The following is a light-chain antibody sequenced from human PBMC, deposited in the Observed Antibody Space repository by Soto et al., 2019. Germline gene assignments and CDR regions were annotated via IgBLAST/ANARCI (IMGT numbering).Light chain of an antibody. CDR1: SSNIGNST. CDR2: ANN. CDR3: AAWDDSLNGYV. J-gene: IGLJ1*01. Sequence: QSVLTQAPSASGTPGQWVTISCSGSSSNIGNSTVNWYQQFPGTAPKLLIYANNRRPSGVPVRFSGSKSGTSASLAISGLQSEDEADYHCAAWDDSLNGYVFGAGTKLTVL. V-gene: IGLV1-44*01.